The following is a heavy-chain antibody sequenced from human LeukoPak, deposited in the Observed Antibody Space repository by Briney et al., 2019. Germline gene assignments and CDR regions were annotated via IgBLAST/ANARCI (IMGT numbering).Heavy chain of an antibody. CDR1: GFSVNDNY. Sequence: PGGSLRLSCAVSGFSVNDNYMSWVRQAPGKGLQWVSVMFPDGRTYYADSVKGRFTISSDLAGNTLLLQMHSLRADDTAVHYCARTNPVYGDYDYWGQGTLVTVSS. CDR2: MFPDGRT. V-gene: IGHV3-53*01. CDR3: ARTNPVYGDYDY. D-gene: IGHD4-17*01. J-gene: IGHJ4*02.